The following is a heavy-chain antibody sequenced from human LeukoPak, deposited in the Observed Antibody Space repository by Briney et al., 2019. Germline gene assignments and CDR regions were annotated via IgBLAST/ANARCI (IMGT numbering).Heavy chain of an antibody. CDR2: IYYSGNT. J-gene: IGHJ5*02. V-gene: IGHV4-39*07. CDR1: GGSISSSSYY. Sequence: SSETLSLTCTVSGGSISSSSYYWGWIRQSPVKGLEWIASIYYSGNTYYNPSVKSRVTISRDTSKNQFSLKLSSVTAADTAVYYCARGSTTKVSNWFDPWGQGTLVTVSS. D-gene: IGHD1-1*01. CDR3: ARGSTTKVSNWFDP.